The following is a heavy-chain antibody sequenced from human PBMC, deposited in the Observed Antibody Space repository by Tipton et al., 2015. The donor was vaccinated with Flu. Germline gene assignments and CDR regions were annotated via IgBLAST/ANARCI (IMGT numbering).Heavy chain of an antibody. CDR2: MLPDDSRS. CDR1: GDSFSNAW. V-gene: IGHV5-51*01. D-gene: IGHD2-8*01. Sequence: QLVQSGAEVKEPGESLKISCRASGDSFSNAWIGWVRQAPGTGLEWMAMMLPDDSRSTYSPSFQGQVTISVDKSINTAFLHWSILKPSDSAMYYCVRHPYCTNGVCPPGYWYFDLWGRGTLVTVSS. CDR3: VRHPYCTNGVCPPGYWYFDL. J-gene: IGHJ2*01.